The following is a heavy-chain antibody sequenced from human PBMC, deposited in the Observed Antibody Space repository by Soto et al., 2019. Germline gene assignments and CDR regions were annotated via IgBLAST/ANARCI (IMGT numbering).Heavy chain of an antibody. CDR1: GFTFSAYA. V-gene: IGHV3-64D*06. CDR3: VKDRYVDY. J-gene: IGHJ4*02. Sequence: PGGSLRLSCSVSGFTFSAYAMHWVRQAPGKGLEYVSSISSDGRPTYYADSVKGRFTISRDNSKNTLYLQMSSLKAEGTAVYYCVKDRYVDYWGQGTLVTVSS. CDR2: ISSDGRPT.